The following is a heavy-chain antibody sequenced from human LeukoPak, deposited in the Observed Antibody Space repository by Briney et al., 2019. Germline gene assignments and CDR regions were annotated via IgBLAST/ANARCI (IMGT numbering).Heavy chain of an antibody. V-gene: IGHV3-20*01. D-gene: IGHD3-16*01. CDR1: GFTFSSFD. Sequence: GGSLRLSCAASGFTFSSFDMHWVRQPPGQGLEWVAGINRKHGSTGYADSVRGRFAISRDNAKNSLYLQMESLRAEDTALYHCARGDGGDYWGQGTLVTVSS. J-gene: IGHJ4*02. CDR2: INRKHGST. CDR3: ARGDGGDY.